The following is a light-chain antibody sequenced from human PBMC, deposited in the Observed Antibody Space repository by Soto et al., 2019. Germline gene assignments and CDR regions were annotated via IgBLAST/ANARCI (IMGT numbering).Light chain of an antibody. Sequence: IVMTQSTATLSVSPGERATLSCRASQSVSSYLAWYQQKPGQAPRLLIYDASNRATGIPARFSGSGSGTDFTLTISSLQPDDFATYYCQHYNSYSEAFGQGTKVAIK. CDR3: QHYNSYSEA. J-gene: IGKJ1*01. CDR1: QSVSSY. V-gene: IGKV3D-15*01. CDR2: DAS.